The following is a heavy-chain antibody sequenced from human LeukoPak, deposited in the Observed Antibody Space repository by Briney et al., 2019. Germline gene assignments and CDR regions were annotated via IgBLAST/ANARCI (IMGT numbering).Heavy chain of an antibody. CDR2: INHSGST. CDR3: ARGRKLHDPYNDPSDY. Sequence: SETLSLTCAVYGGSFSGYYWSWIRQPPGKGLEWIGEINHSGSTNYNPSLKSRVTISVDTSKNQFSLKLSSVTAADTAVYYCARGRKLHDPYNDPSDYRGQGTLVTVSS. D-gene: IGHD3-10*01. V-gene: IGHV4-34*01. J-gene: IGHJ4*02. CDR1: GGSFSGYY.